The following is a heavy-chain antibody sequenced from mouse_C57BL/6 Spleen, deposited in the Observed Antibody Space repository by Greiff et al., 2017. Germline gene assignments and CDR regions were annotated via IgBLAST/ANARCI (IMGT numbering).Heavy chain of an antibody. D-gene: IGHD1-1*01. CDR1: VFNIQNTY. CDR3: AEDDYGSSYWYFDV. V-gene: IGHV14-3*01. J-gene: IGHJ1*03. Sequence: VQLPQSVAELVRPGASVKLSCTASVFNIQNTYMHLVTHRPAQCLEWILRLDPAYGNTKYAPKFQCESTITADTSSNTAYLQLSSLTSEDTASDYCAEDDYGSSYWYFDVWGTGTTVTVSS. CDR2: LDPAYGNT.